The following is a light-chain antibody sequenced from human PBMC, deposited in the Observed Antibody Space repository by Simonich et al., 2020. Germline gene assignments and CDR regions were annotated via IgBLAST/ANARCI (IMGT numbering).Light chain of an antibody. CDR2: EGS. CDR3: CSYAGSSTVV. CDR1: SSDGGGYNY. J-gene: IGLJ2*01. V-gene: IGLV2-23*01. Sequence: QSALTQPASVSGSPGQSITISCTGTSSDGGGYNYVSWYQQHPGKAPKLMIYEGSKRPSGVTNRFSGSKAGNTASLTISGLQAEDEADYYCCSYAGSSTVVFGGGTKLTVL.